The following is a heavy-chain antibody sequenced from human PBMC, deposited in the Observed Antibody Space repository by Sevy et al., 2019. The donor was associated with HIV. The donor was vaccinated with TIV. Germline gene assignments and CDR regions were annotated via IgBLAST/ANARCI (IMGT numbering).Heavy chain of an antibody. D-gene: IGHD6-13*01. CDR2: FYNGDSP. CDR3: AREAGSSSFDY. V-gene: IGHV3-53*01. Sequence: GGSLRLSCAATGFTVTSNYMSWVRQGPGKGLEWVSGFYNGDSPQYADSVKGRFTISRDKSNNTLYLQMDSLRAEDTAVYYCAREAGSSSFDYWGQGTLVTVSS. CDR1: GFTVTSNY. J-gene: IGHJ4*02.